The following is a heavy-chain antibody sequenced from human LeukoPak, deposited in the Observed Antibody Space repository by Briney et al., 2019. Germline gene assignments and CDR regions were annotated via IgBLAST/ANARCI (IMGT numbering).Heavy chain of an antibody. D-gene: IGHD3-16*01. Sequence: ASVKVSCKASGYTFTSYYMHWVRQAPGQGLEWMGIINPSGGSTSYAQKFQGRVTMTRDASTSTVYMELSSLRSEDAAVYYCAREESYGGFDYWGQGTLVTVSS. J-gene: IGHJ4*02. CDR3: AREESYGGFDY. CDR1: GYTFTSYY. CDR2: INPSGGST. V-gene: IGHV1-46*01.